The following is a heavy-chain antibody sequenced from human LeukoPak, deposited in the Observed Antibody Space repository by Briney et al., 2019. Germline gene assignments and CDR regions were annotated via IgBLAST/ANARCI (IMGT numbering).Heavy chain of an antibody. CDR1: GFTFSSYG. Sequence: GGSLRLSCAASGFTFSSYGMHWVRQAPGKGLEWVAVIWYDGSNKYHADSVKGRFTISRDNSKNTLYLQMNSLRAEDTAVYYCARAKTLRFLEWSPFDYWGQGTLVTVSS. CDR3: ARAKTLRFLEWSPFDY. CDR2: IWYDGSNK. D-gene: IGHD3-3*01. J-gene: IGHJ4*02. V-gene: IGHV3-33*01.